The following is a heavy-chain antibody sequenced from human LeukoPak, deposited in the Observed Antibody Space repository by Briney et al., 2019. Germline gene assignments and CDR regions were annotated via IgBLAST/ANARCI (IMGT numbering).Heavy chain of an antibody. Sequence: PSETLSLTCTVSGGSISSGSYYWSWIRQPAGKGLEWTGRIYTSGSTNYNPSLKSRVTISVDTSKNQFSLKLSSVTAADTAVYYCARSHGGSGWYRFDPWGQGTLVTVSS. CDR2: IYTSGST. CDR3: ARSHGGSGWYRFDP. J-gene: IGHJ5*02. D-gene: IGHD6-19*01. CDR1: GGSISSGSYY. V-gene: IGHV4-61*02.